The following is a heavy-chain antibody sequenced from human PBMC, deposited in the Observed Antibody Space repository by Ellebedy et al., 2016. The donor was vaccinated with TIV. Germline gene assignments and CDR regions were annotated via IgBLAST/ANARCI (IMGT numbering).Heavy chain of an antibody. V-gene: IGHV4-30-4*01. D-gene: IGHD3-3*01. CDR1: GGSISSGDYY. J-gene: IGHJ4*02. CDR2: IYYSGST. CDR3: ARMAIFGVGSDY. Sequence: SETLSLXCTVSGGSISSGDYYWSWIRQPPGKGLEWIGYIYYSGSTYYNPSLKSRVTISVDTSKNQFSLKLSSVTAADTAVYYCARMAIFGVGSDYWGQGTLVTVSS.